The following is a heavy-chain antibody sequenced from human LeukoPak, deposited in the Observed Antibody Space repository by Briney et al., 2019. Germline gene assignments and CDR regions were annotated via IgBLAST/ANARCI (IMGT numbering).Heavy chain of an antibody. CDR1: XSXXX. J-gene: IGHJ6*02. CDR3: ARAWYYYGMDV. V-gene: IGHV4-59*01. CDR2: IYYSGST. Sequence: XSXXXWSXIRXXPXXGLEWIWYIYYSGSTNYNPSLKSRVTISVDTSKNQFSLKLSSVTAADTAVYYCARAWYYYGMDVWGQGTTVTVSS.